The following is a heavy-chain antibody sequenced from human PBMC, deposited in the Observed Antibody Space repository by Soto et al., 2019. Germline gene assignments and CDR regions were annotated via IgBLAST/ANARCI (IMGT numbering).Heavy chain of an antibody. V-gene: IGHV3-23*01. Sequence: GGSLSLSCAASGFTFSSYAMSWVRQAPGKGLEWVSAISGIGCSTYYADSVKGRFTISRDNSKNTLYLQMNSLRAEDTAVYYCARPSGSYLWDYFDYWGQGTLVTVSS. CDR2: ISGIGCST. J-gene: IGHJ4*02. CDR1: GFTFSSYA. D-gene: IGHD1-26*01. CDR3: ARPSGSYLWDYFDY.